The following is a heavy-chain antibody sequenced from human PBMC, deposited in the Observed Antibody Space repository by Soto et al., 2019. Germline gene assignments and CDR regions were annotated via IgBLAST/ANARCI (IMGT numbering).Heavy chain of an antibody. CDR1: GFAFSDYL. V-gene: IGHV3-7*05. D-gene: IGHD3-10*01. J-gene: IGHJ4*02. CDR2: IEPAGCVN. CDR3: AFGLGNDRFVY. Sequence: EVQLVESGGGLVQPGGSLRLSCAASGFAFSDYLLTWVRQAPGKGLEWVANIEPAGCVNSYADSVKGRLTISRDTAKNSLSLQRNSLRAEDTAVYYCAFGLGNDRFVYWGQGTRVTVSS.